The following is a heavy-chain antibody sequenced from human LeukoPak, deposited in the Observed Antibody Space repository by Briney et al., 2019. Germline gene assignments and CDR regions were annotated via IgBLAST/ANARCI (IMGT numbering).Heavy chain of an antibody. V-gene: IGHV1-69*05. J-gene: IGHJ3*02. D-gene: IGHD1-26*01. CDR3: ARGHSGGYQAVHAFDI. CDR2: IIPIFGTA. CDR1: GGTFSSYA. Sequence: SVKVSCKASGGTFSSYAITWVRQAPGQGLEWMGGIIPIFGTANYAQKFQGRVTITTDESTSTAYMELSSLRSEDTAVYYCARGHSGGYQAVHAFDIWGQGTMVTVSS.